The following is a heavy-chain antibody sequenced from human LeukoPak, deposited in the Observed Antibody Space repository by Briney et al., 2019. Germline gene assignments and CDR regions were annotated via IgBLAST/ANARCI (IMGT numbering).Heavy chain of an antibody. CDR1: GFTFSSYA. D-gene: IGHD1-26*01. Sequence: PGGSLRLSCAASGFTFSSYAMSWVRQAPGKGLEWVSAISGSGGSTYYADSVKGRFTISRDNSKNTLYLQMNSLRAEDTAVYYCARDQRGSGSYYRDYFDFWGQGTLVTVSS. CDR2: ISGSGGST. V-gene: IGHV3-23*01. CDR3: ARDQRGSGSYYRDYFDF. J-gene: IGHJ4*02.